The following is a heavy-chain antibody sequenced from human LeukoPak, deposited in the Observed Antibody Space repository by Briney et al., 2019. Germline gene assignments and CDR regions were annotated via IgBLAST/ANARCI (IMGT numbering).Heavy chain of an antibody. D-gene: IGHD3-10*02. CDR1: GFIFSHYG. CDR3: AELGITMIGGV. Sequence: GGSLRLSCAASGFIFSHYGMNWVRQAPGKGLEWVSGITSRSTTYYADSVKGRFTISRDNAKNSLYLQMNSLRAEDTAVYYCAELGITMIGGVWGKGTTVTISS. CDR2: ITSRSTT. V-gene: IGHV3-69-1*02. J-gene: IGHJ6*04.